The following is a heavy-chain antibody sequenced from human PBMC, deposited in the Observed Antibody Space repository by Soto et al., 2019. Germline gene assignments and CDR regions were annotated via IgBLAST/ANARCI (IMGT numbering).Heavy chain of an antibody. CDR1: GGSISSYY. CDR3: ASSILTGYYSY. V-gene: IGHV4-59*01. CDR2: IYYSGST. D-gene: IGHD3-9*01. J-gene: IGHJ4*02. Sequence: SETLSLTCTVSGGSISSYYWSWIRQPPGKGLEWIGYIYYSGSTNYNPSLKSRVTISVDTSKNQFSLKLSSVTAADTAVYYCASSILTGYYSYWVQGTLVTVSS.